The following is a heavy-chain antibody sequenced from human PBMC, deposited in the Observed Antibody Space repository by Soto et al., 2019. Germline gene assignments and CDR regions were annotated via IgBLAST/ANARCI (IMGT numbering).Heavy chain of an antibody. CDR1: GFSFRSYS. CDR3: ARDDGYNSNLDY. Sequence: EVQLVESGGGLVKPGGSLRLSCAASGFSFRSYSLNWVRQAPGKGLEWVSSISHDSSYIFYADSMKGRLTISRDNARNLLYLQMNSLRAEDTAVYYCARDDGYNSNLDYWGQGTLVTVSS. CDR2: ISHDSSYI. D-gene: IGHD5-12*01. V-gene: IGHV3-21*01. J-gene: IGHJ4*02.